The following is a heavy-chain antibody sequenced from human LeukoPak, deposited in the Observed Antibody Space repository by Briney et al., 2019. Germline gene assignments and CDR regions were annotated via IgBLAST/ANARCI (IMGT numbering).Heavy chain of an antibody. D-gene: IGHD6-13*01. CDR1: GGSISSYY. Sequence: SETLSLTCTVSGGSISSYYWSWIRQPPGKGLEWIGSIYYSGSTYYNPSLKSRVIISVDTSKNQFSLRLSSVPAADTAVYYCGIHLVAAAVTWFDPWGQGTLVTVTS. J-gene: IGHJ5*02. V-gene: IGHV4-59*08. CDR3: GIHLVAAAVTWFDP. CDR2: IYYSGST.